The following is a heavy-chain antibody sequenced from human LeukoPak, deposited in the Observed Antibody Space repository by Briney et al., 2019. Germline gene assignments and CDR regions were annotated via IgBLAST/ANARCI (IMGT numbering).Heavy chain of an antibody. Sequence: ASVKVSCKASGYTFTNYFIHWVRQAPGQGLEWMGILNPSGGSTSFAQKFQGRVTMTRDTSTSTVYMEVSRLRSEDTAVYYCARPKCGSGGSCYQGDFDYWGQGTLVTVSS. V-gene: IGHV1-46*01. J-gene: IGHJ4*02. CDR3: ARPKCGSGGSCYQGDFDY. CDR1: GYTFTNYF. D-gene: IGHD2-15*01. CDR2: LNPSGGST.